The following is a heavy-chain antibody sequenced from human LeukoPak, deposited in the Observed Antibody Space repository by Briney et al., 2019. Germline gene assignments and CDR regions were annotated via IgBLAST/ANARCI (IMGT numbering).Heavy chain of an antibody. CDR3: ARNGGNSDFDY. CDR1: GGSISSGGYY. J-gene: IGHJ4*02. CDR2: IYYSGST. V-gene: IGHV4-31*03. D-gene: IGHD4-23*01. Sequence: SETLSLTCTVSGGSISSGGYYWSWIRQHPGKGLEWIGYIYYSGSTYYNPSLKSRVTISVDTSKNQFSLKLSSVTAADTAVYYCARNGGNSDFDYWGQGTLVTVSS.